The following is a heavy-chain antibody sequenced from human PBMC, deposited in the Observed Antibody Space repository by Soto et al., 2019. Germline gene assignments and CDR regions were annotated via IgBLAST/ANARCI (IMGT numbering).Heavy chain of an antibody. Sequence: ASVKVSCKASGLTFTSSAMQWVRQARGQRLEWIGWIVVGSGNTNYAQKFQERVTITRDMSTSTAYMELSSLRSEDTAVYYCAADTHDYASLGAFDIWGQGTMVTVSS. V-gene: IGHV1-58*02. CDR2: IVVGSGNT. J-gene: IGHJ3*02. CDR3: AADTHDYASLGAFDI. CDR1: GLTFTSSA. D-gene: IGHD4-17*01.